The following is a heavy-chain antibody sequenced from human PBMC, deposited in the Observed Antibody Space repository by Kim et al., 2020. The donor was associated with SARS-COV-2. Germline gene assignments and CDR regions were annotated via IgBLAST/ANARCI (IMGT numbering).Heavy chain of an antibody. Sequence: QKFQGRVTITADESTSTAYMELSSLRSEDTAVYYCAATMEYSSSSRPFDYWGQGTLVTVSS. J-gene: IGHJ4*02. V-gene: IGHV1-69*01. CDR3: AATMEYSSSSRPFDY. D-gene: IGHD6-6*01.